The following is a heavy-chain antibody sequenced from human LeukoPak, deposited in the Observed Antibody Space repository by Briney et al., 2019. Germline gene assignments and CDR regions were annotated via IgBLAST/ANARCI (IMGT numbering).Heavy chain of an antibody. CDR3: ARGAAGTTPDYYYFGLDV. Sequence: GESLKISCKGSGYRFTDYLIGWVRQMPGKGLEWMGIIYPGDSDTRYSPSFQGQVTISADKSINTAHLQWSSLNASDTAMYYCARGAAGTTPDYYYFGLDVWGQGTTVRVSS. D-gene: IGHD1-7*01. V-gene: IGHV5-51*01. CDR2: IYPGDSDT. J-gene: IGHJ6*02. CDR1: GYRFTDYL.